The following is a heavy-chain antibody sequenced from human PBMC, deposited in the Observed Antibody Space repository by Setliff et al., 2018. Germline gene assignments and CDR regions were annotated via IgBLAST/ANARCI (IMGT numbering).Heavy chain of an antibody. J-gene: IGHJ1*01. CDR2: IYKGGST. CDR3: ARVDFTMLQGVLGH. Sequence: SETLSLTCAVSANTLSTSYYWGWVRQPPGEGLEWIGDIYKGGSTYYNPSLRSRVSMSLDTSKRQVSLKVNSVTAADTAVYYCARVDFTMLQGVLGHWGQGTLVTVSS. V-gene: IGHV4-28*03. CDR1: ANTLSTSYY. D-gene: IGHD3-10*01.